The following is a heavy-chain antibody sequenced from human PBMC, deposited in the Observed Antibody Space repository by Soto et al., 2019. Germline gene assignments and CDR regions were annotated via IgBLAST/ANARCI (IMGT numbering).Heavy chain of an antibody. J-gene: IGHJ5*02. CDR1: GFTFSDSW. D-gene: IGHD4-4*01. V-gene: IGHV3-7*01. Sequence: EVQLVESGGGLVQPGGSLRLSCTASGFTFSDSWMTLVRQAPGKGLEWVARIKPDESEKKYADSVKGRFSISRDNAKNSMYLPMDSLRGEDTAVYYCVRGGSNYDSWGQGTLVTVSS. CDR3: VRGGSNYDS. CDR2: IKPDESEK.